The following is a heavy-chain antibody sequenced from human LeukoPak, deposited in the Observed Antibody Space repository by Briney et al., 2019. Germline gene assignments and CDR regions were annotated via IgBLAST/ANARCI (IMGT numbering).Heavy chain of an antibody. CDR1: GGTFSSYA. CDR2: IIPIFGTA. CDR3: ARSLTTGYYYYYGMDV. D-gene: IGHD4-17*01. Sequence: SVKVCCKASGGTFSSYAISWVRQAPGQGLEWMGGIIPIFGTANYAQKFQGRVTITADESTSTAYMELSSLRSEDTAVYYCARSLTTGYYYYYGMDVWGQGTTVTVSS. J-gene: IGHJ6*02. V-gene: IGHV1-69*01.